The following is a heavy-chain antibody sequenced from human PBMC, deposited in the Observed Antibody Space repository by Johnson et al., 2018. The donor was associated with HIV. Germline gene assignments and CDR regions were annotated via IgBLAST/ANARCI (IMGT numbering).Heavy chain of an antibody. Sequence: QVQLVESGGGVVQPGGSLRLSCAASGLIFSSYGMHWVRQAPGKGLEWVAFIWYDGSRKYYADSVKGRFTISRVNSKNTLYLQMNSLRADDTAVYYCAKDLRVFDWFNAYDAFDIWGQGTMVTVSS. CDR3: AKDLRVFDWFNAYDAFDI. V-gene: IGHV3-30*02. J-gene: IGHJ3*02. D-gene: IGHD3-9*01. CDR2: IWYDGSRK. CDR1: GLIFSSYG.